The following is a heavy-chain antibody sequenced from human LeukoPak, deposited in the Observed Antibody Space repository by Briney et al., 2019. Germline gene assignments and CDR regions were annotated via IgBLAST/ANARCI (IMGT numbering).Heavy chain of an antibody. V-gene: IGHV4-39*01. CDR1: GGSISSSSYY. CDR2: IYYSGST. D-gene: IGHD3-3*01. Sequence: SETLSLTCTVSGGSISSSSYYWGWIRRPPGKGLEWIGSIYYSGSTYYNLSLKSRVTISVDTSKNQFSLKLSSVTAADTAVYYCARHGAITIFGEDPFDYWGQGTLVTVSS. J-gene: IGHJ4*02. CDR3: ARHGAITIFGEDPFDY.